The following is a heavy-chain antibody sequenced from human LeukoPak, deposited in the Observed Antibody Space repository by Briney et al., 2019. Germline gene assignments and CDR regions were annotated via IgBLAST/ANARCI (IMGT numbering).Heavy chain of an antibody. CDR3: ARVHVPMVRGVITWFDP. J-gene: IGHJ5*02. V-gene: IGHV1-69*04. CDR1: GYTFRRFD. Sequence: ASVKLSCKASGYTFRRFDINWVRQATGPGLEWMGRIIPILGIANYAQKFQGRVTITADKSTSTAYMELSSLRTENTAVYYCARVHVPMVRGVITWFDPWGQGTLVTVSS. CDR2: IIPILGIA. D-gene: IGHD3-10*01.